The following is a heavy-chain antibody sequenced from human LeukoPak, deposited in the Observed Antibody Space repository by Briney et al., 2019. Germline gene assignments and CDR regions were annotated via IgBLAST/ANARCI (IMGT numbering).Heavy chain of an antibody. CDR2: IYSGGSA. CDR3: ARKSFHSSSYDY. V-gene: IGHV4-4*07. CDR1: GGSISSYH. J-gene: IGHJ4*02. D-gene: IGHD6-13*01. Sequence: SETLSLTCTVSGGSISSYHWSWIRQPAGKGLEWIGRIYSGGSANYNPSLKSRVTMSVDTSKNQFSLKLNSVTAADTAVYYCARKSFHSSSYDYWGQGTLVTVSS.